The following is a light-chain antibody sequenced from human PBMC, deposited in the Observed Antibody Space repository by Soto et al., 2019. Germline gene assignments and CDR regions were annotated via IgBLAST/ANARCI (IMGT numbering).Light chain of an antibody. CDR2: DND. CDR1: SSNIGNNY. CDR3: ATWDRSLSVGV. V-gene: IGLV1-51*01. J-gene: IGLJ2*01. Sequence: QSVLTQPPSVPAAPGQKVTISCSGSSSNIGNNYVFWYQQLPGTAPKLLIYDNDKRPSGIPDRFSGSKSGTSATLGITGLQTGDEADYYCATWDRSLSVGVFGGGTQLTVL.